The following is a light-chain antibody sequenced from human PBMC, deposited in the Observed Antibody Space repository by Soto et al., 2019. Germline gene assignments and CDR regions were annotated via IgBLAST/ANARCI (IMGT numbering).Light chain of an antibody. CDR1: VSDVGGYDY. Sequence: QSVLTQAASVSGSPGQSITIACTGTVSDVGGYDYVSWYQHHPGKAPKVMIYEVTNRPSGVSNRFSGSKSGNTASLTISGLLAEDEADYYCRSYTSSSTYVFGTGTKVTVL. CDR3: RSYTSSSTYV. V-gene: IGLV2-14*01. J-gene: IGLJ1*01. CDR2: EVT.